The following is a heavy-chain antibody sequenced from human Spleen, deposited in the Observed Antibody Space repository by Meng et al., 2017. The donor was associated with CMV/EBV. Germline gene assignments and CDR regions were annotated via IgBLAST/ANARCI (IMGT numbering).Heavy chain of an antibody. CDR3: AHRLYSNFLDH. CDR2: IYRNDDK. D-gene: IGHD4-11*01. J-gene: IGHJ4*02. Sequence: LSGCALSNSGVGVGWIRQPQGKALEWLAFIYRNDDKRYSPSLRSRLSLTKVTSKNQVVLTMTNMDPVDTATYYCAHRLYSNFLDHWGQGALVTVSS. CDR1: GCALSNSGVG. V-gene: IGHV2-5*01.